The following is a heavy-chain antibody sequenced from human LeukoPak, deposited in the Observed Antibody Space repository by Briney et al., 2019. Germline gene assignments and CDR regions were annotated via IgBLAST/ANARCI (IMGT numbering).Heavy chain of an antibody. D-gene: IGHD2-2*01. Sequence: GRSLRLSCAASGFTFSSYGMHWVRQAPGKGLEWVAVTSYDGSNKYYADSVKGRFTISRDNSKNTLYLQMNSLRDEDTAVYYCAKHHCSSISCYGRSSGDFDYWGQGTLVTVSS. CDR1: GFTFSSYG. CDR2: TSYDGSNK. V-gene: IGHV3-30*18. CDR3: AKHHCSSISCYGRSSGDFDY. J-gene: IGHJ4*02.